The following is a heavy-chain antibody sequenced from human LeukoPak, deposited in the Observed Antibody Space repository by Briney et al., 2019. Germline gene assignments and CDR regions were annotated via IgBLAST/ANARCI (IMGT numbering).Heavy chain of an antibody. CDR3: AKRRHYYGSGNYYRDP. CDR1: GFTFSSYA. V-gene: IGHV3-23*01. D-gene: IGHD3-10*01. Sequence: GGSLRLSCAASGFTFSSYAMSWVRQAPGKGLEWVSSISGSGTNTYYADSVKGRFTISRDNSRNLLFLQMSSLRVEGTAVYYCAKRRHYYGSGNYYRDPWGQGTLVTVSS. J-gene: IGHJ5*02. CDR2: ISGSGTNT.